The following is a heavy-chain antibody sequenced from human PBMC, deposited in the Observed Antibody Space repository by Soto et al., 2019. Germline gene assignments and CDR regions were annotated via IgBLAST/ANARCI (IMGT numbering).Heavy chain of an antibody. CDR1: GFTFSSYG. Sequence: QVQLVESGGGVVKPGRSLRLSCAASGFTFSSYGMHWVSPAPGKGLEWVAVIWYDGSNKYYADSVKGRFTISRDNSKNTLYLKMNSLRAEETAVYYCARDGGCRDGYTVGCNWFDPWGQGSLVTVSS. CDR2: IWYDGSNK. CDR3: ARDGGCRDGYTVGCNWFDP. V-gene: IGHV3-33*01. J-gene: IGHJ5*02. D-gene: IGHD2-15*01.